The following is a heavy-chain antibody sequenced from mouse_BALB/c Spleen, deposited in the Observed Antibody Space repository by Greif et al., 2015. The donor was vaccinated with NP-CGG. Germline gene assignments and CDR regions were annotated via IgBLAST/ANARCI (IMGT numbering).Heavy chain of an antibody. CDR2: INPSNGGT. Sequence: QVQLKQSGAELVKPGASVKLSCKASGYTFTSYYMYWVKQRPGQGLEWVGEINPSNGGTNFNEKFKSKATLTVDKSSSTAYMQLSSLTSEDSAVYYCTRWGDAMDYWGQGTSVTVSS. V-gene: IGHV1S81*02. CDR1: GYTFTSYY. CDR3: TRWGDAMDY. J-gene: IGHJ4*01.